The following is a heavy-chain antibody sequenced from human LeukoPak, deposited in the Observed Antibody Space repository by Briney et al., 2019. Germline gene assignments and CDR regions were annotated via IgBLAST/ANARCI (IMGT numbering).Heavy chain of an antibody. CDR1: GFTFSNAW. Sequence: GGSLRLSCAASGFTFSNAWMSWVRQAPGKGLEWVGRIKSKTDGGTTDYAAPVKGRFTISRDDSKNTLYLQMNSLKTEDTAVYYCTTYYDFWSGYYGYYFDYWGQGTLVTVSS. D-gene: IGHD3-3*01. J-gene: IGHJ4*02. CDR3: TTYYDFWSGYYGYYFDY. V-gene: IGHV3-15*01. CDR2: IKSKTDGGTT.